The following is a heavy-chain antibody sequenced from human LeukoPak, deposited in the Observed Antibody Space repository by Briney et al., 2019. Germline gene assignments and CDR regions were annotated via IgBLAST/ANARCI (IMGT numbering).Heavy chain of an antibody. D-gene: IGHD6-13*01. CDR2: IYYSGST. CDR3: ARVYYSNSYDYWYFDL. J-gene: IGHJ2*01. Sequence: SETLSLTCAVSGGSISSGGYSWSWIRQPPGKGLEWIGYIYYSGSTYYNPSLKSRVTISVDTSKNQFSLKLSSVTAADTAVYYCARVYYSNSYDYWYFDLWGRGTLVTVSS. CDR1: GGSISSGGYS. V-gene: IGHV4-61*08.